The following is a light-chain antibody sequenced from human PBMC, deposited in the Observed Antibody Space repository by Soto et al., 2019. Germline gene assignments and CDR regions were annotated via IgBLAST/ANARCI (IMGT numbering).Light chain of an antibody. CDR2: DAS. V-gene: IGKV3D-15*01. J-gene: IGKJ1*01. CDR1: QSVSSN. Sequence: EIWMTQSPATLSVSPGERATLSCGASQSVSSNLAWYQQKTGQAPRLLIYDASTRATGIPDRLSGTGYGTDLTITISRMQTEDIEVYFCQQYNNWPPNFGQGTKVDI. CDR3: QQYNNWPPN.